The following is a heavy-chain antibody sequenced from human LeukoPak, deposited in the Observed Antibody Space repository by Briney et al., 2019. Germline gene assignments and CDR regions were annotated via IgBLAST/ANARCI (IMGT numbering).Heavy chain of an antibody. Sequence: NPSETLSLTCTVSGGSISSGSYYWSWIRQPAGKGLEWIGRIYTSGSTNYNPSLKSRVTISVDTSKNQFSLKLSSVTAADTAVYYCSRENYDFWSGYYLAKNRLPFDPWGQGTLVTVSS. J-gene: IGHJ5*02. CDR3: SRENYDFWSGYYLAKNRLPFDP. CDR2: IYTSGST. D-gene: IGHD3-3*01. V-gene: IGHV4-61*02. CDR1: GGSISSGSYY.